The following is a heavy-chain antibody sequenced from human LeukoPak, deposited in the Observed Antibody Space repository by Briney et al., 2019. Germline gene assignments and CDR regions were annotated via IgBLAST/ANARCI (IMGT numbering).Heavy chain of an antibody. CDR3: ARGSQRWLHPDAFDI. J-gene: IGHJ3*02. D-gene: IGHD5-24*01. CDR1: GFTFSSYN. V-gene: IGHV4-34*01. CDR2: INHSGST. Sequence: GSLRLSCIVSGFTFSSYNMNWVRQPPGKGLEWIGEINHSGSTNYNPSLKSRVTISVDTSKNQFSLKLSSVTAADTAVYYCARGSQRWLHPDAFDIWGQGTVVTVSS.